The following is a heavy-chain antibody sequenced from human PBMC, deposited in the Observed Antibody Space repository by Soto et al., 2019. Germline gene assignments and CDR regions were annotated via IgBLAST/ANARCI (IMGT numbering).Heavy chain of an antibody. V-gene: IGHV1-69*01. CDR2: IIPISGTA. CDR3: ARSQGSSTSLEIYYYYYYGMDV. D-gene: IGHD2-2*01. Sequence: QVQLVQSGAEVKKPGSSVKVSCKASGGTFSSYAISWVRQAPGQGLGWMGGIIPISGTANYAQKFQGRVTITADESTSTAYMELSSLGSEDTAVYYCARSQGSSTSLEIYYYYYYGMDVWGQGTTVTVSS. J-gene: IGHJ6*02. CDR1: GGTFSSYA.